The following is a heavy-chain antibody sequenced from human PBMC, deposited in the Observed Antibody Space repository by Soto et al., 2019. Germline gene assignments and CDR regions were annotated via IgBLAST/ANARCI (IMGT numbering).Heavy chain of an antibody. D-gene: IGHD4-4*01. V-gene: IGHV4-39*02. Sequence: PSETLSLTCTISGDSISISSYYWAWIRQPPGKGLEWIGSMYYSGSTYNNPSLKSRVTISLDTPKKQFSLILSSVTAADTAVYYCARAVTLYYFDCWGQGTLVTVSS. CDR2: MYYSGST. J-gene: IGHJ4*02. CDR3: ARAVTLYYFDC. CDR1: GDSISISSYY.